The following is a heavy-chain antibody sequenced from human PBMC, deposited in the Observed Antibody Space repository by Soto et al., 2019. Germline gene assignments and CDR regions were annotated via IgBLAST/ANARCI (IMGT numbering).Heavy chain of an antibody. D-gene: IGHD5-18*01. V-gene: IGHV3-21*01. Sequence: GGSLRPSCAASGFTFSSXSXNWVXXXXGKGLEWVSSISSSSSYIYYADSVKGRFTISRDNAKNSLHLQMNSLRAEDTAVYYCARGYSYGQSYYFDYWGQGTLVTVSS. CDR3: ARGYSYGQSYYFDY. CDR1: GFTFSSXS. J-gene: IGHJ4*02. CDR2: ISSSSSYI.